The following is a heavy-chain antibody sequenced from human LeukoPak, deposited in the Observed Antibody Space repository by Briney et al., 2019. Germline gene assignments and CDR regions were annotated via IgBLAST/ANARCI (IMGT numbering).Heavy chain of an antibody. Sequence: AASVKVSCKASGGTFSSYAINWVRQAPGQGLEWMGGIIPIFGTANYAQKFQGRVTITTDESTSTAYMELSSLRSEDTAVYYCARDFKPREDCSSTSCYSNWFDPWGQGTLVTVSS. D-gene: IGHD2-2*01. J-gene: IGHJ5*02. CDR1: GGTFSSYA. CDR2: IIPIFGTA. CDR3: ARDFKPREDCSSTSCYSNWFDP. V-gene: IGHV1-69*05.